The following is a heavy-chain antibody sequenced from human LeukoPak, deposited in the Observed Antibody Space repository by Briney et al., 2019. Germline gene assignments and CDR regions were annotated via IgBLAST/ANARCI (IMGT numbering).Heavy chain of an antibody. CDR1: SVSSSSHY. CDR3: AREVEALWYYMDV. J-gene: IGHJ6*03. CDR2: IHYSGST. D-gene: IGHD2-15*01. V-gene: IGHV4-59*11. Sequence: SETLSLTCTDSSVSSSSHYWTWIRQPPGKGLEWIGYIHYSGSTNYNPSLKSRVTISVDTSKNQFSLKLSSVTAAATAVYYGAREVEALWYYMDVWGKGTRSPSP.